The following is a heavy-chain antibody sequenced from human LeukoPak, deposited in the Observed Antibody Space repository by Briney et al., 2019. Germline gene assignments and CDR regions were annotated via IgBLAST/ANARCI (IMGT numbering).Heavy chain of an antibody. CDR2: IYYSGST. Sequence: KTSETLSLTCTVSGGSISSSSYYWGWIRQPPGKGLEWIRSIYYSGSTYYNPSLKSRVTISVDTSKNQFSLKLSSVTAADTAVYYCARRYCSGGSCYSDNWFDPWGQGTLVTVSS. CDR3: ARRYCSGGSCYSDNWFDP. D-gene: IGHD2-15*01. J-gene: IGHJ5*02. CDR1: GGSISSSSYY. V-gene: IGHV4-39*01.